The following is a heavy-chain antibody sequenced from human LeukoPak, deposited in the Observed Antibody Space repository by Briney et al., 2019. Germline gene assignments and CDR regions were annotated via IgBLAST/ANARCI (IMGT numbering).Heavy chain of an antibody. V-gene: IGHV4-34*01. Sequence: SETLPLTCAVYGGSFSGYYWSWIRQPPGKGLEWIGEINHSGSTNYNPSLKSRVTISVDTSKNQFSLKLSSVTAADTAVYYCARGRRWLLRTGFDPWGQGTLVTVSS. D-gene: IGHD2-15*01. CDR2: INHSGST. J-gene: IGHJ5*02. CDR3: ARGRRWLLRTGFDP. CDR1: GGSFSGYY.